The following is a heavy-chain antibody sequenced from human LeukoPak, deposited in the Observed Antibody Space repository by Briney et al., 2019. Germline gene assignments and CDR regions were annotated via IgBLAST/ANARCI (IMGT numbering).Heavy chain of an antibody. J-gene: IGHJ3*02. D-gene: IGHD3-10*01. CDR1: GGSISSYY. CDR2: IYYSGST. V-gene: IGHV4-59*01. Sequence: SETLSLTCTVSGGSISSYYWSWIRQPPGKGLEWIGYIYYSGSTNYNPSLKSRVTISVDTSKNQFSLKLSSVTAADTAVYYCARLFYGSGRGAFDIWGQGTMVTVSS. CDR3: ARLFYGSGRGAFDI.